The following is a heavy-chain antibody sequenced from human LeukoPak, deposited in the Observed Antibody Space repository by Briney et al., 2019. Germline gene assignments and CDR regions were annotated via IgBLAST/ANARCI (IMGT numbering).Heavy chain of an antibody. CDR1: GFTFSSYS. CDR3: GRAGGSSTSYWFDP. J-gene: IGHJ5*02. D-gene: IGHD2-2*01. Sequence: GGSLRLSCAASGFTFSSYSMNWVRQAPGKGLEWVSSISSSSSYIYYADSVKGRFTISRDNAKNSLYLQMNSLRAEDTAVYYCGRAGGSSTSYWFDPWGQGTLVTVSS. CDR2: ISSSSSYI. V-gene: IGHV3-21*01.